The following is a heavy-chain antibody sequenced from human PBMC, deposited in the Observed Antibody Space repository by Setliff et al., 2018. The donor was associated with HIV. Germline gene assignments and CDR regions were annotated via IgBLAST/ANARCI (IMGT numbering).Heavy chain of an antibody. CDR3: ARDDHYYDSGSYYSDWYFDL. Sequence: SVKVSCKASGGTFSNYAISWVRQAPGQGLEWMGRIIPIFGTTKYAQKFQGRVTITADESTSTADMELSSLRSEDTAVYYCARDDHYYDSGSYYSDWYFDLWGRGTLVTVSS. CDR1: GGTFSNYA. J-gene: IGHJ2*01. D-gene: IGHD3-10*01. V-gene: IGHV1-69*13. CDR2: IIPIFGTT.